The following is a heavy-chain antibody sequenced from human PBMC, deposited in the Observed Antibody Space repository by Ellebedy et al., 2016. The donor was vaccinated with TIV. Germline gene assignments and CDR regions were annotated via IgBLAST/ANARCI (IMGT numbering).Heavy chain of an antibody. V-gene: IGHV1-2*02. D-gene: IGHD2-2*01. CDR1: GGTFSSYA. J-gene: IGHJ3*02. Sequence: ASVKVSCKASGGTFSSYAISWVRQAPGQGLEWMGWINPNSGGTNYAQKFQGRVTMTRDTSISTAYMELSRLRSDDTAVYYCARTPAGATFDIWGQGTMVTVSS. CDR2: INPNSGGT. CDR3: ARTPAGATFDI.